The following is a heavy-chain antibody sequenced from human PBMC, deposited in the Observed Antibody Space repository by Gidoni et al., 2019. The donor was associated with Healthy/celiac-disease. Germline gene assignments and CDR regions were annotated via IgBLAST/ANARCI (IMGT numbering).Heavy chain of an antibody. J-gene: IGHJ4*02. CDR3: ATDLTAMATFDY. CDR2: FDPEDGET. Sequence: QVQLVQSGAEVKKPGASVKVSCTVSGYTLTGLSMHWVRQAPGKGLEWMGGFDPEDGETIYAQKFQGRVTMTEDTSTDTAYMELSSLRSEDTAVYYCATDLTAMATFDYWGQGTLVTVSS. V-gene: IGHV1-24*01. CDR1: GYTLTGLS. D-gene: IGHD5-18*01.